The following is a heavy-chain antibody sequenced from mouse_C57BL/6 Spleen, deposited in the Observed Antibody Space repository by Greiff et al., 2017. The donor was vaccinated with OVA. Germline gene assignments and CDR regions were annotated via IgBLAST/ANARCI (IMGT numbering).Heavy chain of an antibody. CDR3: ARAGYDDAMDY. J-gene: IGHJ4*01. Sequence: EVQLQQSGPELVKPGASVKISCKASGYTFTDYYMNWVKQSHGKSLEWIGDLNPNNGGTSYNQKFKGKATLPVEKSSSTAYMELRSLTSEDSAVYYCARAGYDDAMDYWGQGTSGTVSS. V-gene: IGHV1-26*01. CDR2: LNPNNGGT. CDR1: GYTFTDYY. D-gene: IGHD2-2*01.